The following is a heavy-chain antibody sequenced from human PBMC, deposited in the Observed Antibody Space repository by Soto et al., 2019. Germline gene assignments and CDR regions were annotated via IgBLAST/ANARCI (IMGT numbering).Heavy chain of an antibody. J-gene: IGHJ6*02. D-gene: IGHD6-6*01. V-gene: IGHV1-2*04. CDR2: INPNSGGT. CDR3: ARDLGSSVYYGMDV. Sequence: QVQLVQSGAEVKKPGASVKVSCKASGYTFTGYYMHWVRQAPGQGLEWMGWINPNSGGTNYAQKFQGWVTMTRDTSISPAYMELSRLRSDDTAVYYCARDLGSSVYYGMDVWGQGTTVTVSS. CDR1: GYTFTGYY.